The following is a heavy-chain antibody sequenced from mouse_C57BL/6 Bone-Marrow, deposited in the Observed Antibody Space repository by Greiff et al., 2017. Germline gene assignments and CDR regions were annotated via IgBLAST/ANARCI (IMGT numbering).Heavy chain of an antibody. Sequence: QVQLQQPGAELVMPGASVKLSCKASGYTFTSYWMHWVKQRPGQGLEWIGEIDPSDSYTNYNHKFKGKSTLTVAKSSSTAYMQLSSLTSEDSAVYYCARFLYDYDGYYAMDYWGQGTSVTVSS. D-gene: IGHD2-4*01. CDR1: GYTFTSYW. J-gene: IGHJ4*01. CDR3: ARFLYDYDGYYAMDY. CDR2: IDPSDSYT. V-gene: IGHV1-69*01.